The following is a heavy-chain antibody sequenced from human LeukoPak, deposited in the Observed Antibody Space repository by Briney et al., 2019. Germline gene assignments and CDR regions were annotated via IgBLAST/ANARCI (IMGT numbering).Heavy chain of an antibody. Sequence: SETLSLTCAVYGGSFSGYYWSWIRQPPGKGLEWIGEINHSGSTNYNPSLKSRVTISVDTSKNQFSLKLSSVTDADTAVYYCARDMTDWWFDPWGQGTLVTVSS. J-gene: IGHJ5*02. CDR2: INHSGST. CDR1: GGSFSGYY. CDR3: ARDMTDWWFDP. D-gene: IGHD3-9*01. V-gene: IGHV4-34*01.